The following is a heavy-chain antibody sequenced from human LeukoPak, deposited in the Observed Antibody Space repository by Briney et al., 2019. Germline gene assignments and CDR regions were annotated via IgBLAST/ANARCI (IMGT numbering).Heavy chain of an antibody. Sequence: GGSLRLSCAASGFTFSSFAMHWVRQASGKGLEWMAVISNDGSNKYYADSVKGRFTISRDNSKNTVYLQVNSLRAEDTAVYYCARGARYCSTTSCYSYFDYWGQGTLVTVSS. CDR2: ISNDGSNK. D-gene: IGHD2-2*01. CDR1: GFTFSSFA. J-gene: IGHJ4*02. CDR3: ARGARYCSTTSCYSYFDY. V-gene: IGHV3-30-3*01.